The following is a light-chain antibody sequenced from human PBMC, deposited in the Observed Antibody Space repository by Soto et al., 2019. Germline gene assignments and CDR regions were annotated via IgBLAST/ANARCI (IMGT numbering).Light chain of an antibody. V-gene: IGLV2-14*01. CDR1: SSDVGNYNY. CDR3: SSFTTNSPYV. Sequence: QSALTQPASVSGSPGQSITISCTGTSSDVGNYNYVSWYQQYPGRVPKLLIYMVSNRPSGVSNRFSGSKSGNTASLTISGLQAEDEADYYCSSFTTNSPYVFGTGTKVTVL. CDR2: MVS. J-gene: IGLJ1*01.